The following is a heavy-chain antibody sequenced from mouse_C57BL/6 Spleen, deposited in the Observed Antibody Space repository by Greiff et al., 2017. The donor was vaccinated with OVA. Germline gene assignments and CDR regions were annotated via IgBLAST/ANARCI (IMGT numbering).Heavy chain of an antibody. CDR1: GYTFTSYW. CDR2: IHPSDSDT. CDR3: ATDGYPPHWYVDV. J-gene: IGHJ1*03. D-gene: IGHD2-3*01. V-gene: IGHV1-74*01. Sequence: QVQLQQPGAELVKPGASVKVSCKASGYTFTSYWMHWVKQRPGQGLEWIGRIHPSDSDTNYNQKFKGKATLTVDKSSSTAYMQLSSLTSGDSAVYYGATDGYPPHWYVDVWGTGTTVTVSS.